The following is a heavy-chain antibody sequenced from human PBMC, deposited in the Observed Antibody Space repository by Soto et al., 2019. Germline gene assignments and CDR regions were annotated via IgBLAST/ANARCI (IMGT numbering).Heavy chain of an antibody. CDR1: GGSFSGYY. J-gene: IGHJ6*02. CDR2: INHSGST. D-gene: IGHD3-3*01. V-gene: IGHV4-34*01. Sequence: KPSETLSLTCAVYGGSFSGYYWSWIRQPPGKGLEWIGEINHSGSTNYNPSLKSRVTISVDTSKNQFSLKLSSVTAADTAVYYCARGRHDFWSGRHYGMDVWGQGXTVTVSS. CDR3: ARGRHDFWSGRHYGMDV.